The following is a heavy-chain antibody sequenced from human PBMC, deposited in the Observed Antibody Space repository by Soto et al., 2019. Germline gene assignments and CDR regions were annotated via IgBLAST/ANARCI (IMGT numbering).Heavy chain of an antibody. CDR2: IIPIFGTA. D-gene: IGHD3-10*01. CDR1: GGTFSSYA. Sequence: QVQLVQSGAEVKKPGSSVKVSCKASGGTFSSYAISWVRQAPGQGLEWMGGIIPIFGTANNAQKYQGRVTITADESTSTAYMELSSLRSEDTAVYYGARGWGSYYYGSGSYYMDYWGQGTLVTVSS. J-gene: IGHJ4*02. CDR3: ARGWGSYYYGSGSYYMDY. V-gene: IGHV1-69*01.